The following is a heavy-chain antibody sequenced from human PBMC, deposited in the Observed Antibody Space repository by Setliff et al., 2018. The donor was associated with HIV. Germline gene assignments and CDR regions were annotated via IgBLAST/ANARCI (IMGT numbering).Heavy chain of an antibody. V-gene: IGHV4-39*07. CDR1: GGSISSSSYY. CDR3: ARCPSPPYCTSTTCYVDYYYMDV. Sequence: NPSETLSLTCTVSGGSISSSSYYWGWIRQPPGKGLEWIGSIYYSGSTYYNPSLKSRVTISVDTSKNQFSLKLSSVTAADTAVYYCARCPSPPYCTSTTCYVDYYYMDVWGKGTTVTVSS. D-gene: IGHD2-2*01. J-gene: IGHJ6*03. CDR2: IYYSGST.